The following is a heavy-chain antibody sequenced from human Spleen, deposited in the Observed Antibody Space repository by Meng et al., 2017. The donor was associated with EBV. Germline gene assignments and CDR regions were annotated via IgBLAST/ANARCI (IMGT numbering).Heavy chain of an antibody. CDR1: CDSSSRNC. V-gene: IGHV4-4*02. CDR3: ARGSSGYFSIDL. D-gene: IGHD3-22*01. J-gene: IGHJ5*02. Sequence: QVQLQESVPGLVKPSGTLSPTCAVSCDSSSRNCWSWVRQPPGKGLEWIGEIFHSGNTNSNPSLKSRVALSVDKSKNQISLNLNSVTAADTALYYCARGSSGYFSIDLWGQGTLVTVSS. CDR2: IFHSGNT.